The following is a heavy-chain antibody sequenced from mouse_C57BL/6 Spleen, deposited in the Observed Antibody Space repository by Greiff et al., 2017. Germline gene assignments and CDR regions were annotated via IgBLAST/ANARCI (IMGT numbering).Heavy chain of an antibody. CDR1: GYTFTSYW. CDR2: IDPSDSYT. Sequence: QVQLQQPGAELVRPGTSVKLSCKASGYTFTSYWMHWVKQRPGQGLEWIGVIDPSDSYTNYNQKFKGKATLTVDTSSSTAYMQLSSLTSEDSAVYYCARERRYGNSPRFDYWGQGTTLTVSS. V-gene: IGHV1-59*01. D-gene: IGHD2-10*02. J-gene: IGHJ2*01. CDR3: ARERRYGNSPRFDY.